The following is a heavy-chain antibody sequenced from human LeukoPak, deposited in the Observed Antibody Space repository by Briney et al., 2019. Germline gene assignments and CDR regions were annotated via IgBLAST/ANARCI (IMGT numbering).Heavy chain of an antibody. Sequence: PSETLSLTCTVSGGSISSYYWSWIRQPPGKGLEWIGYVYYSGSTNYNPSLKSRVTISVDTSKKQFSLKLSSVTAADTAVYYCARGGSRQSSSSDFDYWGQGTLVTVSS. CDR1: GGSISSYY. CDR2: VYYSGST. D-gene: IGHD6-6*01. V-gene: IGHV4-59*01. J-gene: IGHJ4*02. CDR3: ARGGSRQSSSSDFDY.